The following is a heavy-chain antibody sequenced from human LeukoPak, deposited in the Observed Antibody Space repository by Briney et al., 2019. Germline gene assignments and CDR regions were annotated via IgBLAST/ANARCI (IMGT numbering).Heavy chain of an antibody. D-gene: IGHD2-2*01. CDR2: IILIFGTA. CDR3: ARDNIVVVPVAMGNYYYYGMDV. Sequence: GASVKVSCKASGGSFSSCAISWVRQAPGQGLGWMGGIILIFGTANYAQKFQGRVTITADKSTSTAYMELSSLRSEDTAVYYCARDNIVVVPVAMGNYYYYGMDVWGKGTTVTVSS. J-gene: IGHJ6*04. V-gene: IGHV1-69*06. CDR1: GGSFSSCA.